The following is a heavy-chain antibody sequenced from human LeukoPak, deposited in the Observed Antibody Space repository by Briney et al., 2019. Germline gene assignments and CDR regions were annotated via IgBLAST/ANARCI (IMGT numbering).Heavy chain of an antibody. CDR3: ARDPPFITRIVVRGDAFDI. V-gene: IGHV1-18*01. CDR2: ISAYNGNT. J-gene: IGHJ3*02. Sequence: ASVKVSCKASGYTFTSYGISWVRQAPGQGLEWMGWISAYNGNTHYAQKLQGRVTMTTDTSTSTAYMELRSLRSDDTAVYYCARDPPFITRIVVRGDAFDIWGQGTMVTVSS. CDR1: GYTFTSYG. D-gene: IGHD3-22*01.